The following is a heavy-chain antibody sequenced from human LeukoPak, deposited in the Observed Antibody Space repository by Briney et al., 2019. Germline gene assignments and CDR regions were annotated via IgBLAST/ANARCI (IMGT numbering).Heavy chain of an antibody. CDR1: GYSFTSYW. CDR2: IYPGDSDT. Sequence: GEFLKISCKGAGYSFTSYWIGWGRQMPGKVLEWMGIIYPGDSDTRYSPSFQGQVIISADKSISTAHLQWSSPKGSDTAMYYRARLRRDAAYWGQGTLVTVSS. D-gene: IGHD5-24*01. V-gene: IGHV5-51*01. J-gene: IGHJ4*02. CDR3: ARLRRDAAY.